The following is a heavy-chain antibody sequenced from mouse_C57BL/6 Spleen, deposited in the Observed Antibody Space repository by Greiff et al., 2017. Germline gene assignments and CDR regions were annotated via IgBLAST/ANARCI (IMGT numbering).Heavy chain of an antibody. J-gene: IGHJ4*01. CDR2: MDPSDSYT. Sequence: QVQLKQPGAELVKPGASVKLSCKASGYTFTSYWMQWVKQRPGQGLEWIGEMDPSDSYTNYNQKVKGKATLTVDTSSSTAYMQLSSLTSDDSAVYYCARGYYGSSPYAMDYWGQGTSVTVSS. CDR3: ARGYYGSSPYAMDY. V-gene: IGHV1-50*01. D-gene: IGHD1-1*01. CDR1: GYTFTSYW.